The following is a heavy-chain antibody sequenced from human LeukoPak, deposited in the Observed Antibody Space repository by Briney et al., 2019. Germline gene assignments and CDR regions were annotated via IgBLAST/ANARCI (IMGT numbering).Heavy chain of an antibody. D-gene: IGHD2-8*02. V-gene: IGHV3-11*01. CDR1: GFTFSDYC. J-gene: IGHJ3*02. CDR2: ISGSGDTT. CDR3: ARVVYCTGGLCQIFAFDT. Sequence: GGSLRLSCVVSGFTFSDYCMSWIRQTPGKGLEWIAYISGSGDTTFYTDSVKGRFTISRDNGKNSVYLQMSNLRAEDTAVYYCARVVYCTGGLCQIFAFDTWGQGTMVTVSS.